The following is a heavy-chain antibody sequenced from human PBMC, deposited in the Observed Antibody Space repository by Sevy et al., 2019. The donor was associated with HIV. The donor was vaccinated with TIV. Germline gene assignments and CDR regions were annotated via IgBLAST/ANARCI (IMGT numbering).Heavy chain of an antibody. D-gene: IGHD3-22*01. Sequence: GESLKISCKGSGYSFTSYWVDWVRQMPGKGLEWMGSVYPGDSDTRYSPSFQGQATISADKSINTAYLQWSSLKASDTAMYYCGRPAGYYDSSGYSLIDNWGQGTLVTVSS. J-gene: IGHJ4*02. CDR2: VYPGDSDT. CDR3: GRPAGYYDSSGYSLIDN. V-gene: IGHV5-51*01. CDR1: GYSFTSYW.